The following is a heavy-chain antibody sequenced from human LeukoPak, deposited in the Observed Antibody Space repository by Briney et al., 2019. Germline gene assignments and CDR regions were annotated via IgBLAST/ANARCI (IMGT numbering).Heavy chain of an antibody. CDR2: IYYSGST. CDR3: ARGSMPDY. Sequence: SETLSLTCTVSGDSISSGDYCWSWIRQPPGKGLEWIGYIYYSGSTYYNPSLKSRVTISVDTSKNQFSLKLNSVTAADTAVYFCARGSMPDYWGQGTLVTVSS. CDR1: GDSISSGDYC. J-gene: IGHJ4*02. V-gene: IGHV4-30-4*08. D-gene: IGHD2/OR15-2a*01.